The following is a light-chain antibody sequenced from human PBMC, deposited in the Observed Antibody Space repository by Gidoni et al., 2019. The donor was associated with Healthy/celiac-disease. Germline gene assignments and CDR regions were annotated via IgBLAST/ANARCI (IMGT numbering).Light chain of an antibody. Sequence: DIEMTQSPSTLSASVGDRVTITCRASQSISSLLAWYQQKPGKAPKLLIYKASSLETGVPSRFSGSGSGTEFTLTISSLQPDDFATYYCQQYKSYPYTFGQGTKLEIK. CDR2: KAS. J-gene: IGKJ2*01. CDR3: QQYKSYPYT. V-gene: IGKV1-5*03. CDR1: QSISSL.